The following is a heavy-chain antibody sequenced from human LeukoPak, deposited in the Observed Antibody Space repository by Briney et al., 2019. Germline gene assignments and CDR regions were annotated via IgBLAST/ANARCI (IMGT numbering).Heavy chain of an antibody. CDR2: ISSSNNYI. V-gene: IGHV3-21*01. CDR3: ARRYCGSTSCQPLDS. Sequence: PGGSLRLSCAASGFTFSSYSMNWVRQAPGTGLEWVSSISSSNNYIYYADSVKGRFTVSRDNAKNSLYLQMNSLGAEDTAVYYCARRYCGSTSCQPLDSWGQGTLVTVSS. J-gene: IGHJ4*02. D-gene: IGHD2-2*01. CDR1: GFTFSSYS.